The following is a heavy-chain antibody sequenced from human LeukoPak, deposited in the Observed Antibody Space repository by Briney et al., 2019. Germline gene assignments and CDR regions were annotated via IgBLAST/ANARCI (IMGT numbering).Heavy chain of an antibody. V-gene: IGHV3-23*01. CDR2: ISGGGGST. CDR3: ATYRQVLLPFES. D-gene: IGHD2-8*02. J-gene: IGHJ4*02. CDR1: GFTFSSYG. Sequence: GGSLRLSCRASGFTFSSYGMTWVRQAPGKGLEWVSAISGGGGSTHYADSVRGRFTISRDNSKSTLSLQMNSLRAEDTAIYYCATYRQVLLPFESWGQGTLVTVSS.